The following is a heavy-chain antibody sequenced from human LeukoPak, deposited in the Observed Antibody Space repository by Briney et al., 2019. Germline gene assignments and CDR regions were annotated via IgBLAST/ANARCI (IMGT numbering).Heavy chain of an antibody. J-gene: IGHJ4*02. CDR3: VRSETNYYYASGSSLFDN. V-gene: IGHV4-4*07. D-gene: IGHD3-10*01. CDR1: GGSISSYY. Sequence: SETLSLTCTVSGGSISSYYWSWIRQPAGKGLEWIGRIYTSGSTNYNPSLKSRVTMSVDTSKNQFSLKLSSVTAADTAIYYCVRSETNYYYASGSSLFDNWGQGTLVTVSS. CDR2: IYTSGST.